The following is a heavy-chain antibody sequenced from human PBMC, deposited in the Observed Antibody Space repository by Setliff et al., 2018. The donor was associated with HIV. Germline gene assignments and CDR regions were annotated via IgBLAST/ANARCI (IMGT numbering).Heavy chain of an antibody. CDR1: GVTISSLW. CDR2: INVDGSKT. J-gene: IGHJ4*02. CDR3: ARGHYSSSSG. V-gene: IGHV3-7*01. Sequence: GGSLRLSCVASGVTISSLWMNWVRQAPGRGLEWVANINVDGSKTYYVDSARGRFSISRGNAQNSLYLQMNSLRAEDTAVYYCARGHYSSSSGWGQGTLVTVSS. D-gene: IGHD6-6*01.